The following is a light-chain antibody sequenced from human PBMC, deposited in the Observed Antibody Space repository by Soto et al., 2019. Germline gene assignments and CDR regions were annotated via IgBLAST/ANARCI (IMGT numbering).Light chain of an antibody. CDR3: QQLNSYPLT. V-gene: IGKV1-9*01. Sequence: DLQLTQSPSFVSASAGDRVTISCRASQAISSYLAWYQQKPGKAPKLLIYAASTLQTGVPSRFSGSGSGTEFTLTISSLEPEDFATYYCQQLNSYPLTFGGGAVVEI. J-gene: IGKJ4*01. CDR2: AAS. CDR1: QAISSY.